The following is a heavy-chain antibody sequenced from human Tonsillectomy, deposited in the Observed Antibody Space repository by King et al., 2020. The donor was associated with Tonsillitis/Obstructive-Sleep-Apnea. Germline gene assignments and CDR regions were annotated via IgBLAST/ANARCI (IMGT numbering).Heavy chain of an antibody. J-gene: IGHJ4*02. V-gene: IGHV1-46*01. Sequence: QVQLVESGAEVQKPGASVKVSCKASGYIFTRNYVHWVRQAPGQGLEWMGIINPSDGITTYAQKFQGRVTMTRDTSTSTVNMELSSLRAEETAVYYCVRDDKDGRHLDYWGQGSLVSVSS. D-gene: IGHD2-15*01. CDR1: GYIFTRNY. CDR3: VRDDKDGRHLDY. CDR2: INPSDGIT.